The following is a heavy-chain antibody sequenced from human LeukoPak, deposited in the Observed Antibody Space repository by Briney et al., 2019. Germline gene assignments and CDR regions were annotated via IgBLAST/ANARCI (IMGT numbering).Heavy chain of an antibody. CDR1: GGTFSSYT. D-gene: IGHD1-26*01. J-gene: IGHJ4*02. CDR2: IIPILGIA. CDR3: ARSSGSYYGFDY. V-gene: IGHV1-69*02. Sequence: ASVKVSCKASGGTFSSYTISWVRQAPGQGLEWMGRIIPILGIANYAQKFQGRVTITADKSTSTAYMELSSLRSEDTAVSYCARSSGSYYGFDYWGQGTLVTVSS.